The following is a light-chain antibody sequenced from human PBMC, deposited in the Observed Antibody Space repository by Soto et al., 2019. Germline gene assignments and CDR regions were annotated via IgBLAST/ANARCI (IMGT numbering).Light chain of an antibody. CDR2: GAS. V-gene: IGKV3-20*01. CDR1: QSLGTNF. CDR3: QPYGVSPRK. Sequence: ESVLTQSPGTLSLSPGEIGTLSCRASQSLGTNFLAWFQQKPGQAPRLLIYGASTRATGIPDRFSGSGSGTDFTLTITRLEPEDAAVYYCQPYGVSPRKFGQGTQVQIK. J-gene: IGKJ1*01.